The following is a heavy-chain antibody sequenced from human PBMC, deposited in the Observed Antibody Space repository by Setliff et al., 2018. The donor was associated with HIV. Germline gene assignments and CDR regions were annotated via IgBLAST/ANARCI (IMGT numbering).Heavy chain of an antibody. CDR1: GDSITSGHFY. J-gene: IGHJ5*02. D-gene: IGHD1-26*01. V-gene: IGHV4-31*03. CDR2: IYHTGKT. Sequence: SSETLSLTCTVSGDSITSGHFYWSWIRRHPGGGLEWIGYIYHTGKTYYNPSLQSRIIMSLDMSQNQFSLKLSSVTAADTAVYYCAKEGNSVDNWLDPWGPGTLVTVSS. CDR3: AKEGNSVDNWLDP.